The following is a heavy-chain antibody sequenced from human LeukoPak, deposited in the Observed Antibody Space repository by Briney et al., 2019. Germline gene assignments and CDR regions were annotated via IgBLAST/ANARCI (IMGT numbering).Heavy chain of an antibody. J-gene: IGHJ3*02. V-gene: IGHV4-39*07. D-gene: IGHD4-23*01. CDR3: AREDYGGNSEHRRDAFDI. Sequence: PSETLSLTCTVSGGSISSSSYYWGWIRQPPGKGLEWIGSIYYSGSTNYNPSLKSRVTISVDTSKNQFSLKLSSVTAADTAVYYCAREDYGGNSEHRRDAFDIWGQGTMVTVSS. CDR1: GGSISSSSYY. CDR2: IYYSGST.